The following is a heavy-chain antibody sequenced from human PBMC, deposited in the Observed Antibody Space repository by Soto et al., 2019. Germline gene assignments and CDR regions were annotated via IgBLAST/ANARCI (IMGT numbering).Heavy chain of an antibody. CDR2: ISAYNGNT. CDR3: ARYYYGSGSYLRYPLDY. CDR1: GYTFTSYG. Sequence: ASVKVSCKASGYTFTSYGISWVRQAPGQGIEWMGWISAYNGNTNYAQKLQGRVTMTTDTSTSTAYMELRSLRSDDTAVYFCARYYYGSGSYLRYPLDYWGQGTLVTVSS. D-gene: IGHD3-10*01. V-gene: IGHV1-18*01. J-gene: IGHJ4*02.